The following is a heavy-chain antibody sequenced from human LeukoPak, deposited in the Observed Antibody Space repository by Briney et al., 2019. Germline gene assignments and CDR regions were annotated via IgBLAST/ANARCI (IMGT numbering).Heavy chain of an antibody. V-gene: IGHV4-38-2*02. CDR3: ATLEAYYYDSSGDYYEGDWFDP. J-gene: IGHJ5*02. CDR2: IYHSGST. Sequence: SETLSLTCTVSGYSITSGHYWGWIRQPPGQGLEWIGSIYHSGSTYYTPSLRSRVTMSVDTSKNQFSLKLKSVTASDTAVYYCATLEAYYYDSSGDYYEGDWFDPWGQGTLVTVSS. D-gene: IGHD3-22*01. CDR1: GYSITSGHY.